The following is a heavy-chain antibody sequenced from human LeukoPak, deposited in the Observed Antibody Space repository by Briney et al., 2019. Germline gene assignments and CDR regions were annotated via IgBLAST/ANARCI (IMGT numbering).Heavy chain of an antibody. D-gene: IGHD4-11*01. CDR1: GGSISRSSYY. CDR2: FYHNGTT. Sequence: SETLSLTCTVSGGSISRSSYYWDWIRQPPGKGLEWIGTFYHNGTTYYSPSLKSRVTISVDTSKNQFSLRLSSVTAADTAVYCARAKESDYSFDYWGQGTLVTVSS. CDR3: ARAKESDYSFDY. V-gene: IGHV4-39*07. J-gene: IGHJ4*02.